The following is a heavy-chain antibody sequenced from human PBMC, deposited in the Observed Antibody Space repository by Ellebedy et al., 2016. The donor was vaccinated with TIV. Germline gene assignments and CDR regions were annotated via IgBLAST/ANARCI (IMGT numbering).Heavy chain of an antibody. CDR3: ARDRSFYYFDY. J-gene: IGHJ4*02. Sequence: GESLKISCAASGFTFSNYWMHWVRQAPGKGLVWVSRINSDGSSTSYADSVKGRFTISRDNAKNTLYLQMNSLRDEDTAVYYCARDRSFYYFDYWGQGTLVTVSS. V-gene: IGHV3-74*01. CDR2: INSDGSST. CDR1: GFTFSNYW.